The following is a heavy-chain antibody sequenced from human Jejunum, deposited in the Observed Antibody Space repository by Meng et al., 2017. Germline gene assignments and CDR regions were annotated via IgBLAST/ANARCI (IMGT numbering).Heavy chain of an antibody. CDR2: IYWDDDK. CDR3: AHRLAYSSNYNVGWFDP. D-gene: IGHD6-13*01. CDR1: CFSLSPSRVG. Sequence: QITLNAAGATPAKTPSNLTLTFTFSCFSLSPSRVGVGWIRQPPGKALECLALIYWDDDKRYNPSLKNRLTITKDTSKNQVVLTMTNMDPVDTATYYCAHRLAYSSNYNVGWFDPWGQGTLVTVSS. J-gene: IGHJ5*02. V-gene: IGHV2-5*02.